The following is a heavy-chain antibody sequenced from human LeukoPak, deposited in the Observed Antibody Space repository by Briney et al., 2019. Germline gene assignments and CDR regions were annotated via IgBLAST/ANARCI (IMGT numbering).Heavy chain of an antibody. V-gene: IGHV4-28*01. CDR2: MYYTGNT. D-gene: IGHD2-2*01. CDR3: ARGQLRRYYFDY. CDR1: GSPITTSHW. J-gene: IGHJ4*02. Sequence: SETLSLTCAVSGSPITTSHWWGWIRQPPGKGLEWLGYMYYTGNTYSNPSLKGRVSMSLDTSKNQFSLKLSSVTAADTAVYYCARGQLRRYYFDYWGQGTLVTVSS.